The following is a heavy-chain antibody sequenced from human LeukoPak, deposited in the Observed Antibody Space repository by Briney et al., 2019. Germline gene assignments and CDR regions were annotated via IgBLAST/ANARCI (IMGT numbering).Heavy chain of an antibody. CDR1: GGSISSSSYY. Sequence: SETLSLTCTVSGGSISSSSYYWGWIRQPPGKGLEWIGSIYYSGSTYYNPFLKSRVTISVDKSKNQFSLKLSSVTAADTAVYYCARGGSGFRIPYWFDPWGQGTLVTVSS. CDR2: IYYSGST. CDR3: ARGGSGFRIPYWFDP. V-gene: IGHV4-39*07. J-gene: IGHJ5*02. D-gene: IGHD3-10*01.